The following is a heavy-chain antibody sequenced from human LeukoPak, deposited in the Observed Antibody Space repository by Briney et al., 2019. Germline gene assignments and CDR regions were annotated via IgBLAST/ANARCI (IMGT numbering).Heavy chain of an antibody. D-gene: IGHD3-10*01. CDR2: IKSKTDGGTT. CDR3: TLPWGSGSYYDY. J-gene: IGHJ4*02. CDR1: GFTFSDQY. V-gene: IGHV3-15*01. Sequence: GGSLILSCAASGFTFSDQYMDWVRQAPGKGLEWVGHIKSKTDGGTTDYAAPVKGRFTISRDDSKNTLFLQMNSLKTEDTAVYYCTLPWGSGSYYDYWGQGTLVTVSS.